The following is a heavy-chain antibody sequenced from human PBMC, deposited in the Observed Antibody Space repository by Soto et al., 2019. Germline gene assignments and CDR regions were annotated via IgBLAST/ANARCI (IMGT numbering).Heavy chain of an antibody. CDR3: ARDLSSWYYYYYGMDV. D-gene: IGHD6-13*01. Sequence: QVQLVQSGAEVKKPGASVKVSCKASGYTFTSYGISWVRQAPGQGLEWMGWISAYNGNTNYAQKLQGRVTMTTDTSTSTAYMELRSLRSDDTAVYYCARDLSSWYYYYYGMDVWGQGTTVTVSS. CDR2: ISAYNGNT. J-gene: IGHJ6*02. V-gene: IGHV1-18*01. CDR1: GYTFTSYG.